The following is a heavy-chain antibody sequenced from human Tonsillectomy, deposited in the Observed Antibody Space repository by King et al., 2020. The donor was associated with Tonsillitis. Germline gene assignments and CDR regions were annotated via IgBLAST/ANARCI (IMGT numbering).Heavy chain of an antibody. V-gene: IGHV3-64D*06. Sequence: VQLVESGGGLVQPGGSLRLSCSASGFPFSTYTMHWVRQAPGKGLEYASAIGSSGGSTYYADSVKGRFTISRDNSKNTLYLQMSSLRVEDTAVYYCVKDHDYFYYGMDVWGQGTTVTVSS. J-gene: IGHJ6*02. CDR2: IGSSGGST. CDR3: VKDHDYFYYGMDV. CDR1: GFPFSTYT.